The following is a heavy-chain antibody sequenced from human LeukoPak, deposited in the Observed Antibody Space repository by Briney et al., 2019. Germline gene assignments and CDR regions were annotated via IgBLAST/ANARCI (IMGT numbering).Heavy chain of an antibody. J-gene: IGHJ5*02. CDR2: ISYDGSNK. D-gene: IGHD1-26*01. CDR1: GFTFSSYG. V-gene: IGHV3-30*18. CDR3: AKDLGGSVFDP. Sequence: QPGGSLRLSCAASGFTFSSYGMHWVRQAPAKGLEWVAVISYDGSNKYYADSVKGRFTISRDNSKNTLYLQMNSLRAEDTAVYYCAKDLGGSVFDPWGQGTLVTVSS.